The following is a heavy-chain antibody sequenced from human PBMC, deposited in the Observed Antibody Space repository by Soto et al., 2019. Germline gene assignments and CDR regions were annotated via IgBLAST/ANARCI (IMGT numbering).Heavy chain of an antibody. D-gene: IGHD6-13*01. CDR2: IYYTGGSP. Sequence: SETLSLTCTVSGGSIRTYYWSWIRQPPGKGLEWIGYIYYTGGSPNYSPSLKSRLTITKDTSKNQVVLTMTNMDPVDTATYYCAHGAQQLWDYWGQGTLVTVSS. CDR3: AHGAQQLWDY. V-gene: IGHV4-59*01. CDR1: GGSIRTYY. J-gene: IGHJ4*02.